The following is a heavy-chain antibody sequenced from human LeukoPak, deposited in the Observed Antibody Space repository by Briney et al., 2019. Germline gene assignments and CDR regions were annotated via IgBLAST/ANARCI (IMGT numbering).Heavy chain of an antibody. CDR2: IYTSGST. D-gene: IGHD2-15*01. J-gene: IGHJ6*03. CDR1: GGSNSSYY. V-gene: IGHV4-4*09. CDR3: ARVNYSPYYYYYYYMDV. Sequence: SETLSLTCTVSGGSNSSYYWSWIRQPPGKGLEWIGYIYTSGSTNYNPSLKSRVTISVDTSKNQFSLKLSSVTAADTAVYYCARVNYSPYYYYYYYMDVWGKGTTVTVSS.